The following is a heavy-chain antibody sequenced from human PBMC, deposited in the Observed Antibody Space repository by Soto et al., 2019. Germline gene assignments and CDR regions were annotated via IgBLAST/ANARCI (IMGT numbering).Heavy chain of an antibody. J-gene: IGHJ4*02. CDR3: ARGASGYYDSSGYYSPYYFDY. V-gene: IGHV4-34*01. D-gene: IGHD3-22*01. CDR2: INHSGST. Sequence: SETLSLTCAVYGGSFRGYYWSWIRQPPGKGLEWIGEINHSGSTNYNPSLKSRVTISVDTSKNQFSLKLSSVTAADTAVYYCARGASGYYDSSGYYSPYYFDYWGQGTLVTVS. CDR1: GGSFRGYY.